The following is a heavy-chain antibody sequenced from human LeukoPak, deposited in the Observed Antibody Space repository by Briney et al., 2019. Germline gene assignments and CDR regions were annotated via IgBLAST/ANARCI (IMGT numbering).Heavy chain of an antibody. V-gene: IGHV4-39*07. J-gene: IGHJ6*03. Sequence: SETLSLTCTVSGGSINNNIHYWGWIRQPPGKGLEWIGTIFYSGQTYYNPSLKSRVTISVDTSKNQFSLKLSSVTAADTAVYYCASIGYYSRRYYYMDVWGKGTTVTVSS. CDR3: ASIGYYSRRYYYMDV. CDR2: IFYSGQT. CDR1: GGSINNNIHY. D-gene: IGHD2-2*03.